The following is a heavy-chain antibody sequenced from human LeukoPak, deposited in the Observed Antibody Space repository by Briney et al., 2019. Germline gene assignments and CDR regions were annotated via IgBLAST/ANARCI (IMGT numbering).Heavy chain of an antibody. J-gene: IGHJ5*02. CDR1: GGSISSSSYF. CDR3: ARQGNYGDYEGWFDP. CDR2: IYYGGST. Sequence: SETLSLTCTVSGGSISSSSYFWGWVRQPPGKGLEWIGSIYYGGSTYYNPSLKSRVTISVDTSKNQFSLKLSSVTAADTAVYYCARQGNYGDYEGWFDPWGQGTLVTVSS. D-gene: IGHD4-17*01. V-gene: IGHV4-39*01.